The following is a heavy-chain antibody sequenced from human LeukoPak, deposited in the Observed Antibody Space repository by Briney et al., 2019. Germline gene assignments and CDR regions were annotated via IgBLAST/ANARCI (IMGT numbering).Heavy chain of an antibody. V-gene: IGHV3-9*01. J-gene: IGHJ4*02. CDR1: GFTFDDYA. Sequence: GGSLRLSCAASGFTFDDYAMHWVRQAPGKGLEWVSGISWNSGSIGYADSVKGRFTISRDNAKNSLFLQMNDLRDEDTAVYYCARDYDWAFDFWGQGTRVTVSS. D-gene: IGHD3-9*01. CDR2: ISWNSGSI. CDR3: ARDYDWAFDF.